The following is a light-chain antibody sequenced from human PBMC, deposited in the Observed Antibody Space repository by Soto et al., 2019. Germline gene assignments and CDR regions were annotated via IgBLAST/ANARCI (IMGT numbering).Light chain of an antibody. Sequence: EVVMRQSPATLSVSPGEGATLSCRASQGVSRKLAWYQHKPGQAPRLLISGASTGATGIPARFSGSGSGTDFILTISSLQSEDFAVYYCQQYNNWPRTFGQGTMVDIK. V-gene: IGKV3-15*01. CDR2: GAS. CDR3: QQYNNWPRT. J-gene: IGKJ1*01. CDR1: QGVSRK.